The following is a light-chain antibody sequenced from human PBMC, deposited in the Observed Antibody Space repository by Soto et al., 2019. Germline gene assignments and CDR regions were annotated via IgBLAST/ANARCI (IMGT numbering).Light chain of an antibody. CDR1: GSDIGAYNF. CDR2: GVT. J-gene: IGLJ1*01. V-gene: IGLV2-8*01. Sequence: QSALAQPPSASGSPGQSVTISCTGSGSDIGAYNFVSWYQQHPGKAPKLMIFGVTERPSGVPDRFSGSKSGNTASLTVSGLQADDEAEYYCSSYTNINTRACVFGTGTKLTVL. CDR3: SSYTNINTRACV.